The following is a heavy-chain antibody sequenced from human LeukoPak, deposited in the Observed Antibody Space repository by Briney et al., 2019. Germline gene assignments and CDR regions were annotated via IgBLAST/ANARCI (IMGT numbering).Heavy chain of an antibody. J-gene: IGHJ4*02. D-gene: IGHD4-23*01. Sequence: GGSLRLSCATSGFTFSGYYMYWVRQAPGKGLVWLSRINTDGGNTDYADSVKGRFTISRDNAKSTLYLQMNSLRAEDTALYYCAREFRGIDYDGNLAVDYWGQGTLVTVSS. CDR3: AREFRGIDYDGNLAVDY. CDR2: INTDGGNT. CDR1: GFTFSGYY. V-gene: IGHV3-74*01.